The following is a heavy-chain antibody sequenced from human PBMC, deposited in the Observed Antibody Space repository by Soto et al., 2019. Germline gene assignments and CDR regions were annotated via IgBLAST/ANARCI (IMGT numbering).Heavy chain of an antibody. V-gene: IGHV1-46*01. D-gene: IGHD3-22*01. CDR1: VCSFASYY. Sequence: GSSGKPSCKARVCSFASYYMHWVRQAPGQGLEWMGIINPSGGSTSYAQKFQGRVTMTRDTSTSTVYMELSSLRSEDTAVYYWARAHYYDSSGLLDYWG. CDR3: ARAHYYDSSGLLDY. J-gene: IGHJ4*01. CDR2: INPSGGST.